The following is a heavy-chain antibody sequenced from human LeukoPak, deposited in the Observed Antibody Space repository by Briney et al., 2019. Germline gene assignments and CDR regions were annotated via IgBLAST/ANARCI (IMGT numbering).Heavy chain of an antibody. Sequence: ASVKVSCKASGYTFTSYAMNWVRQAPGQGLEWMGWINTNTGNPTYALGFTGRFVFSLDTSVSTAYLQISSLKAEDTAVYYCARDSIRGYSYGTGDYWGQGTLVTVSS. CDR1: GYTFTSYA. D-gene: IGHD5-18*01. CDR2: INTNTGNP. CDR3: ARDSIRGYSYGTGDY. V-gene: IGHV7-4-1*02. J-gene: IGHJ4*02.